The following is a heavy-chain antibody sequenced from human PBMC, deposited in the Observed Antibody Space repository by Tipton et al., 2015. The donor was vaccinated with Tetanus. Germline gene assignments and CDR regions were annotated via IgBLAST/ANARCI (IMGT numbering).Heavy chain of an antibody. Sequence: LRLSCTVSGDSISGYYWSWIRQPPGKGLEWIGYLSYIGTTNYNPSLESRVTISSDTSRNQFSLRLSSITAADTAIYYCARGGGDNWNFWPDWGQGTLVTVSS. V-gene: IGHV4-59*01. J-gene: IGHJ4*02. CDR1: GDSISGYY. CDR2: LSYIGTT. D-gene: IGHD1-7*01. CDR3: ARGGGDNWNFWPD.